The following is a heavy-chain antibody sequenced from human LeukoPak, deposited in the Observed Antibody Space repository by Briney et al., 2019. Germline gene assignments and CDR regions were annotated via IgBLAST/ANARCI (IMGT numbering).Heavy chain of an antibody. CDR1: GYAFITYY. Sequence: GASVKVSCKASGYAFITYYIYWVRQAPGQGLECVGIINPSGGGTNYAQKFQDRVTVTRDTSISTAYMELSRLRSDDTAVYYCARGEDSSSWFPPADAFDIWGQGTMVTVSS. CDR2: INPSGGGT. CDR3: ARGEDSSSWFPPADAFDI. D-gene: IGHD6-13*01. J-gene: IGHJ3*02. V-gene: IGHV1-46*01.